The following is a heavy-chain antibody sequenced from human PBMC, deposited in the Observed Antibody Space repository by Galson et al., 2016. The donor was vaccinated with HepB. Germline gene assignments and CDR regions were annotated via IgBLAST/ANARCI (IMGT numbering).Heavy chain of an antibody. J-gene: IGHJ4*02. Sequence: ETLSLTCTVSGDSVTTRGYYWSWIRQSPGKGLEWIGYAFYSGSNSYNPSVRGRVNILMDRSMNQFSLRLSSVTAGDTAVYYCARDINGYCSGGSCYPKWGQGTLVTVSS. V-gene: IGHV4-61*08. CDR3: ARDINGYCSGGSCYPK. CDR1: GDSVTTRGYY. D-gene: IGHD2-15*01. CDR2: AFYSGSN.